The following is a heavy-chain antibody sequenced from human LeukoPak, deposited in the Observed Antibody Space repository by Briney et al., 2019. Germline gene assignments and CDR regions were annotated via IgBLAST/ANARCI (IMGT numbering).Heavy chain of an antibody. CDR1: GYTFTSYG. CDR3: ARERVAGTYAFDI. V-gene: IGHV1-18*01. CDR2: ISAYNGNT. D-gene: IGHD6-19*01. Sequence: ASVKVSCKASGYTFTSYGISWVRQAPGQGLEWMGWISAYNGNTNYAQKHQGRVTVTTDTSTSTAYMELRSLRSDDTAVYYCARERVAGTYAFDIWGQGTMVTVSS. J-gene: IGHJ3*02.